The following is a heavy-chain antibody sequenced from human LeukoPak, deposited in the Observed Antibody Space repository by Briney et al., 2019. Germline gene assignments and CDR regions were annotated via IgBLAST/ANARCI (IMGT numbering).Heavy chain of an antibody. CDR1: GDSISTHY. J-gene: IGHJ4*02. D-gene: IGHD5-12*01. V-gene: IGHV4-59*11. CDR2: IYYTGTT. CDR3: ASSDGQPPRFDSSYDVFDY. Sequence: SETLSLTCTVSGDSISTHYWNWIRQPPGKGLEWIGYIYYTGTTNYNPSLKSRLTISVDTSKNQFSLSLSSVTAADTALYYCASSDGQPPRFDSSYDVFDYWGQGTLVTVSS.